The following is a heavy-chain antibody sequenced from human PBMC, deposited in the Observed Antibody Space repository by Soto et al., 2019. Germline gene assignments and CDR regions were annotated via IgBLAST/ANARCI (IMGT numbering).Heavy chain of an antibody. CDR2: ISSSSSYI. CDR1: GFTFSNFE. Sequence: GGSLRLSCAASGFTFSNFEMHWVRQAPGKGLEWVSSISSSSSYIYYADSVKGRFTISRDNAKNSLYLQMNSLRAEDTAVYYCASESSSWLHYYYYGMDVWGQGATVTVSS. D-gene: IGHD6-13*01. V-gene: IGHV3-21*01. CDR3: ASESSSWLHYYYYGMDV. J-gene: IGHJ6*02.